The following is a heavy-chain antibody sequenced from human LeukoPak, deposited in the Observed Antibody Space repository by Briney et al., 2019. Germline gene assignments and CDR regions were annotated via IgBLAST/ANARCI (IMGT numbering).Heavy chain of an antibody. CDR2: IKTDGSIT. CDR3: TREADPAFSASSSPDF. V-gene: IGHV3-74*01. D-gene: IGHD3-10*01. J-gene: IGHJ4*02. Sequence: PGGSLRLSCAASGFGFSNFWMHWVRQAPGKGLEWVSRIKTDGSITAYADSVKGRFTISRDSAKNTLYLHMNSLKGEDTATYFCTREADPAFSASSSPDFWGPGTPVTVS. CDR1: GFGFSNFW.